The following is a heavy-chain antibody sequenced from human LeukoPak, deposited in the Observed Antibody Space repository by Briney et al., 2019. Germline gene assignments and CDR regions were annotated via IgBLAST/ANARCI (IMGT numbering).Heavy chain of an antibody. J-gene: IGHJ3*02. V-gene: IGHV1-69*06. CDR2: IIPIFGTA. D-gene: IGHD3-22*01. Sequence: ASVKVSCKASGGTFSSYAISWVRQAPGQGLEWMGGIIPIFGTANYAQKFQGRVTITADKSTSTAYMELSSLGSEDTAVYYCARSYDSTRWGGAFDIWGQGTMVTVSS. CDR1: GGTFSSYA. CDR3: ARSYDSTRWGGAFDI.